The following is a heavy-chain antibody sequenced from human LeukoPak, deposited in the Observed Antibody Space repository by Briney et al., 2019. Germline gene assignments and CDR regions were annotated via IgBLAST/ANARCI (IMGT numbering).Heavy chain of an antibody. Sequence: GGSLRLSCSASGFTFSSYAMHWVRQAPGKGLEYVSAISSNGGSTYYADSVKGRFTISRDNSKNTLYLQMNSLRAEDTAVYYCAKTGAVAVMGYWGQGTLVTVSS. V-gene: IGHV3-64*04. D-gene: IGHD6-19*01. CDR1: GFTFSSYA. CDR2: ISSNGGST. J-gene: IGHJ4*02. CDR3: AKTGAVAVMGY.